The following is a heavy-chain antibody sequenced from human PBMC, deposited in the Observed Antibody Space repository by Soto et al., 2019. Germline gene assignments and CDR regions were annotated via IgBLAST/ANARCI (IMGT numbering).Heavy chain of an antibody. CDR3: ARAGTVTYYYYYGMDV. J-gene: IGHJ6*02. CDR1: GGTFSSYA. D-gene: IGHD5-18*01. Sequence: GASVKVSCKASGGTFSSYAISWVRQAPGQGLEWMGGIIPIFGTANYAQKFQGRVTITADESTSTAYMELSSLRSEDTAVYYCARAGTVTYYYYYGMDVWGQGTTVTVSS. V-gene: IGHV1-69*13. CDR2: IIPIFGTA.